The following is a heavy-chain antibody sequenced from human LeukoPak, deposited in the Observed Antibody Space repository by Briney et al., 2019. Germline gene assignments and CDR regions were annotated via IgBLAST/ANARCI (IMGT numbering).Heavy chain of an antibody. V-gene: IGHV3-53*01. CDR2: IYSGGST. CDR1: GFTVSSYY. Sequence: GGSLRLSCAASGFTVSSYYMSWVRQAPGKGLEWVSVIYSGGSTYYSDSVKGRFTISRDNAKKSLYLQMNSLIADDTAVYYCTRVAAEAGPAYGGRGTLVTVS. J-gene: IGHJ4*02. CDR3: TRVAAEAGPAY. D-gene: IGHD6-25*01.